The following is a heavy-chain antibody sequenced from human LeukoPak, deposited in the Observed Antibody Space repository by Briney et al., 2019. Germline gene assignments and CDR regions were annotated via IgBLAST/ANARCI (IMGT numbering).Heavy chain of an antibody. CDR1: GYTFTSYD. D-gene: IGHD3-10*01. Sequence: ASVKVSCKASGYTFTSYDINWVRQATGQGLEWMGWMNPNSGNTGYAQKFQGRVTMTRNTPISTAYMELSSLRSEDTAVYYCAREWDYYGSWGFDPWGQGILVTASS. J-gene: IGHJ5*02. V-gene: IGHV1-8*01. CDR2: MNPNSGNT. CDR3: AREWDYYGSWGFDP.